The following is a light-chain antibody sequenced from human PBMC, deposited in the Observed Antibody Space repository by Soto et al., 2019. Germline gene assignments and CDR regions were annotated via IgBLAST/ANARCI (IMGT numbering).Light chain of an antibody. J-gene: IGKJ4*01. CDR3: QQYGSSPPLT. V-gene: IGKV3-20*01. Sequence: EIVLTQSPGTLSLSPGERATLSCRASQSVSSSYLAWYQQKPGQAPRLLIYGASSRATGIPDRFSGSGSGTDFNLTISILEPEDFAVYYCQQYGSSPPLTFGGGTKVEIK. CDR2: GAS. CDR1: QSVSSSY.